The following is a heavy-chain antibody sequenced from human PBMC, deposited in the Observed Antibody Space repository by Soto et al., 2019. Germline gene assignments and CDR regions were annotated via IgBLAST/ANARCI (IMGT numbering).Heavy chain of an antibody. CDR1: GGTFSIYA. D-gene: IGHD6-19*01. J-gene: IGHJ5*02. CDR2: IIPIFGTA. Sequence: SVKVSCKASGGTFSIYAISWVRQAPGQGLEWMGGIIPIFGTANYAQKFQGRVTITADESTSTAYMELSSLRTEDTAVYSSARVLHQWLAPTRVGWFDAWGQGTLVTVSS. V-gene: IGHV1-69*13. CDR3: ARVLHQWLAPTRVGWFDA.